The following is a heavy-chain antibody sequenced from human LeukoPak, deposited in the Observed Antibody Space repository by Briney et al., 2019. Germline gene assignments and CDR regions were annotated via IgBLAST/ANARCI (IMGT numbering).Heavy chain of an antibody. CDR2: INPSGGST. CDR1: GYTFTSYY. J-gene: IGHJ3*02. D-gene: IGHD3-22*01. Sequence: GASVKVSCKASGYTFTSYYMHWVRQAPGQGLEWMGIINPSGGSTSYAQKFQGRVTMTRGMSTSTVYMELSSLRSEDTAVYYCARDYYDSSGSQVGDAFDIWGQGTMVTVSS. V-gene: IGHV1-46*01. CDR3: ARDYYDSSGSQVGDAFDI.